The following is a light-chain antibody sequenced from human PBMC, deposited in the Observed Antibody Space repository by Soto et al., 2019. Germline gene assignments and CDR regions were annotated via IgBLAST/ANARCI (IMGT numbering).Light chain of an antibody. CDR1: LSVSVY. CDR2: DAS. CDR3: HQRQYWPPIT. V-gene: IGKV3-11*01. J-gene: IGKJ5*01. Sequence: EIVFAQFPGTLSLSPGERATLSWRTSLSVSVYLDWYQQKPGQAPRLLISDASNRATGIPARFSGSGSGTDFTLTISSLEPEDFAVYYCHQRQYWPPITFGQGTRLEIK.